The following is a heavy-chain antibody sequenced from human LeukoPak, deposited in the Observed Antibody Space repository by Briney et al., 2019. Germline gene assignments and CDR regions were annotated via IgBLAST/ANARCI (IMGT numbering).Heavy chain of an antibody. CDR2: IGHNGTT. CDR1: GGSFNDYN. D-gene: IGHD3-16*02. Sequence: EPSETLSLTCAVYGGSFNDYNWTWIRQPPGKGLEWIGEIGHNGTTNYNPSLKSRVTISVDKSKNQFSLKLSSVTAADTAVYYCATLRLGELSLPYWGQGTLVTVSS. CDR3: ATLRLGELSLPY. J-gene: IGHJ4*02. V-gene: IGHV4-34*01.